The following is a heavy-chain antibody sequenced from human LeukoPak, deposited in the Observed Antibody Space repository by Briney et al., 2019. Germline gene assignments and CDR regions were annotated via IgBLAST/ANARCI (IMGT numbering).Heavy chain of an antibody. D-gene: IGHD3-3*01. CDR3: AKGRDYDFWSGYFN. CDR2: IKQDGSAQ. CDR1: GFTFSSYG. V-gene: IGHV3-7*03. Sequence: PGGSLRLSCAASGFTFSSYGMHWVRQAPGKGLEWVANIKQDGSAQHYVDTVKGRFTISRDNAKNSLYLQMNSLRAEDTAVYYCAKGRDYDFWSGYFNWGQGTLVTVSS. J-gene: IGHJ4*02.